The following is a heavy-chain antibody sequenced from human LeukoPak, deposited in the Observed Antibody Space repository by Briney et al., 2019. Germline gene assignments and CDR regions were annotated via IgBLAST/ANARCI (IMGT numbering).Heavy chain of an antibody. V-gene: IGHV4-61*02. J-gene: IGHJ4*02. CDR1: GGSISSGSYY. CDR3: ARVRCSGGSCYATGAYYFDY. Sequence: SQTLSLTCTVSGGSISSGSYYWSWIRQPAGKGLEWIGRIYTSGSTNYNPSLKSRVTISVDTSKNQFSLKLSSVTAADTAVYYCARVRCSGGSCYATGAYYFDYWGQGTLVTVSS. D-gene: IGHD2-15*01. CDR2: IYTSGST.